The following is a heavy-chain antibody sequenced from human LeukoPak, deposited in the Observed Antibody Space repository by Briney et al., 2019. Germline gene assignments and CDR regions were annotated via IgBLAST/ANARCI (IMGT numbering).Heavy chain of an antibody. D-gene: IGHD3/OR15-3a*01. V-gene: IGHV3-53*01. CDR1: GFTVSNNY. J-gene: IGHJ4*02. Sequence: PGGSLRLSCAASGFTVSNNYMSWVRQAPGKGLEWVSIIYSGGRTYYADSVKGRFTISRDNSKNTLSLQMNSLRAEDTAVYYCARLGGLDPNSFDYWGQGTLVTVSS. CDR3: ARLGGLDPNSFDY. CDR2: IYSGGRT.